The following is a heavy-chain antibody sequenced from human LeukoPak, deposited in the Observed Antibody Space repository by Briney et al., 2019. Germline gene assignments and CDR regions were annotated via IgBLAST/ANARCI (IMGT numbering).Heavy chain of an antibody. CDR2: ISSNSRTI. CDR1: GFSFSTQE. D-gene: IGHD5-12*01. CDR3: ARGSYTGFDLYFDH. J-gene: IGHJ4*02. Sequence: GGSLRLSCAASGFSFSTQEMTWVRQAPGKGLEWVSYISSNSRTIYYADPVKGRFTISRDNTRNSVFLQLNSLRVEDTGFYYCARGSYTGFDLYFDHWGQGTLVTVSS. V-gene: IGHV3-48*03.